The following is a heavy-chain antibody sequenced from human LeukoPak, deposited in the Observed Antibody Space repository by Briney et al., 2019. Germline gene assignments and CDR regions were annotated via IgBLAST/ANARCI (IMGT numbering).Heavy chain of an antibody. CDR1: GDSITSYY. CDR2: IYYSGRT. D-gene: IGHD1-26*01. J-gene: IGHJ6*02. Sequence: PSETLSLTCTVSGDSITSYYWSWIRQPPGKGLEWIGYIYYSGRTNYNPSLKSRVTISLDTSKNQFSLKLNSVTAADTAVYYCARQGHKLTLVDYYGMDVWGQGTTVTVSS. CDR3: ARQGHKLTLVDYYGMDV. V-gene: IGHV4-59*08.